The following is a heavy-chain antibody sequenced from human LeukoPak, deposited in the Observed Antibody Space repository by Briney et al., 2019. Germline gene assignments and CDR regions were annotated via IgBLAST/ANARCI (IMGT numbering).Heavy chain of an antibody. Sequence: ASVKVPCKASGYTFTGYYMHWVRQAPGQGLEWMGWINPNSGGTNYAQKFQGRVTMTRDTSISTAYMELSRLRSDDTAVYYCARDHCSSTSCYDYWGQGTLVTVSS. CDR1: GYTFTGYY. CDR3: ARDHCSSTSCYDY. CDR2: INPNSGGT. V-gene: IGHV1-2*02. D-gene: IGHD2-2*01. J-gene: IGHJ4*02.